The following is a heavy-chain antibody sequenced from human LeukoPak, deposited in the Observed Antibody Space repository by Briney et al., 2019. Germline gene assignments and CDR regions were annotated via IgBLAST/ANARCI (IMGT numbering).Heavy chain of an antibody. CDR2: ISYDGSNK. CDR3: AKVLGGYSYGYFDY. CDR1: GFTFSSYG. D-gene: IGHD5-18*01. V-gene: IGHV3-30*18. Sequence: GRSLRLSCAASGFTFSSYGMHWVRQAPGKGLEWVAVISYDGSNKYYADSVKGRFTISRDNSKNTLYLQMNSLRAEDTAVYYCAKVLGGYSYGYFDYWGQGTLVTVSS. J-gene: IGHJ4*02.